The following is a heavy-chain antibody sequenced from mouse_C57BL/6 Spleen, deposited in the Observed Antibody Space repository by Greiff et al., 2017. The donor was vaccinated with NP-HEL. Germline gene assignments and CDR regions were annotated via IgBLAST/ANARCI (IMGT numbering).Heavy chain of an antibody. CDR3: ARDGSSYDYAMDY. CDR2: IWSDGST. J-gene: IGHJ4*01. V-gene: IGHV2-6*03. D-gene: IGHD1-1*01. CDR1: GFSLTSYG. Sequence: QVQLKESGPGLVAPSQSLSITCTVSGFSLTSYGVHWVRQPPGKGLEWLVVIWSDGSTTYNSALKSRLSISKDNSKSQVFLKMNSLQTDDTAMYYGARDGSSYDYAMDYWGQGTSVTVSS.